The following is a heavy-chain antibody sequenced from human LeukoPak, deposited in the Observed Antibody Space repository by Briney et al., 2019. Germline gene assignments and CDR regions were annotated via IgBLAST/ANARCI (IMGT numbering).Heavy chain of an antibody. Sequence: PGGSLRLSCAASGFTFRNYSMNWVRQAPGKGLEGVSGISDSGGTTDYADSVKGGLTIYRENTNNTLYMQMNRLRAEDTAVYYCSKARSGSSSSCYNYWGQGTLVTVSS. CDR1: GFTFRNYS. V-gene: IGHV3-23*01. J-gene: IGHJ4*02. CDR2: ISDSGGTT. D-gene: IGHD2-2*02. CDR3: SKARSGSSSSCYNY.